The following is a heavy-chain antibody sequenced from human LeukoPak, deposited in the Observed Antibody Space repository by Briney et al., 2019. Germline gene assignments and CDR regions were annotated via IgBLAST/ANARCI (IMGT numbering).Heavy chain of an antibody. CDR1: GYTFTGYY. CDR2: INPNSGGT. Sequence: ASVKVSCKASGYTFTGYYIHWVRQAPGQGLEWIGRINPNSGGTNDAQEFQGRVTMTRGTSTSTAYMELSSLTSDDTAVYYCARDLSSTSNWEFDYWGQGTLVSVSS. D-gene: IGHD1-26*01. CDR3: ARDLSSTSNWEFDY. V-gene: IGHV1-2*06. J-gene: IGHJ4*02.